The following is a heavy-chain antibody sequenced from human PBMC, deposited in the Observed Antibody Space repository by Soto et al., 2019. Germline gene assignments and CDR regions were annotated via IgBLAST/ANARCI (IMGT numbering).Heavy chain of an antibody. Sequence: ASVKVSCKASGYTFTGYYMHWVRQAPGQGLEWMGWINPNSGGTNYAQKFQGWVTMTRDTSISTAYMELSRLRSDDTAVYYCAIDCCGGYCSGGSCRNTYWFDPCAEGTLVTVSS. CDR2: INPNSGGT. D-gene: IGHD2-15*01. CDR1: GYTFTGYY. J-gene: IGHJ5*02. V-gene: IGHV1-2*04. CDR3: AIDCCGGYCSGGSCRNTYWFDP.